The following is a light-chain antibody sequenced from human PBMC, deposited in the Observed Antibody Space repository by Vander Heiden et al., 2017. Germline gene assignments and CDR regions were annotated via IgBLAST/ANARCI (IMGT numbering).Light chain of an antibody. J-gene: IGLJ3*02. V-gene: IGLV1-40*01. CDR3: QSYDNSLRGWV. Sequence: QPALTQPPSVSRAPGQRVTISCTGITSNIGAGYDVHWYQQVPGRAPKLLIYVDNNRPSGVPDRFSGSRSGTSASLAITGLQAEDEADYYCQSYDNSLRGWVFGGGTKLTVL. CDR1: TSNIGAGYD. CDR2: VDN.